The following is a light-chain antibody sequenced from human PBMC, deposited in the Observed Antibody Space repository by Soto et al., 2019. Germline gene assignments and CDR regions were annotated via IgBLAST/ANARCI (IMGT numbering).Light chain of an antibody. CDR1: SREVGGYHY. CDR3: RSYTSSSTLV. CDR2: EVS. V-gene: IGLV2-14*01. Sequence: QSVLTQPASVSGSPGQSITISCTGTSREVGGYHYVSWYQQHPGKAPKLMMYEVSNRPSGVSNRFSGSKSGNTASLTIAGLHAEDEADYYCRSYTSSSTLVFGGGTKLTVL. J-gene: IGLJ2*01.